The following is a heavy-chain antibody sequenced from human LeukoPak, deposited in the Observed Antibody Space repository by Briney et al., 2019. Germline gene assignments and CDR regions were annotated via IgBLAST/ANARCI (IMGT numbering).Heavy chain of an antibody. D-gene: IGHD2-2*01. CDR2: FDPEDGET. V-gene: IGHV1-24*01. Sequence: GASVKVSCKVSGYTLTELSMHWVRQAPGKGLEWMGGFDPEDGETIYAQKFQGRVTMTEDTSTDTAYMELSSLRSGDTAVYYCARDRSTVQTDAFDIWGQGTMVTVSS. J-gene: IGHJ3*02. CDR3: ARDRSTVQTDAFDI. CDR1: GYTLTELS.